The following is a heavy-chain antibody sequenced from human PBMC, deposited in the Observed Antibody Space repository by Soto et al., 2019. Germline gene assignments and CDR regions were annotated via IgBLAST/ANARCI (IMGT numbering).Heavy chain of an antibody. V-gene: IGHV4-39*01. CDR1: GASIDRSNYY. CDR2: TYYNGNA. CDR3: ARHFVDAVIKGGGH. J-gene: IGHJ4*02. D-gene: IGHD3-22*01. Sequence: SETLSLTCTVSGASIDRSNYYWDWIRQPPGKGLEWIGTTYYNGNAYYNPSLKSRVTMSVDTSKNQFSLKLISVTAADTAVYYCARHFVDAVIKGGGHWRQGXLVPVSS.